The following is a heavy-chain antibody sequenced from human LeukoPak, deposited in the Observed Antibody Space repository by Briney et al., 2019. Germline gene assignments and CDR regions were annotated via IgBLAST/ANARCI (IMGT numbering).Heavy chain of an antibody. D-gene: IGHD6-19*01. CDR1: GYTFTSYG. J-gene: IGHJ4*02. Sequence: ASVNVSCKASGYTFTSYGISWVRQAPGQGLEWMGWISAYNGNTNYAQKLQGRVTMTTDTSTSTAYMELRSLRSDDTAVYYCARVRSRVAVAGLGAYWGQGTLVTVSS. V-gene: IGHV1-18*04. CDR3: ARVRSRVAVAGLGAY. CDR2: ISAYNGNT.